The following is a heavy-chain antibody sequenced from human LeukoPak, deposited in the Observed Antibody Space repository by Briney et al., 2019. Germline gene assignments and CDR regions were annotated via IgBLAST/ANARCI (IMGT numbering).Heavy chain of an antibody. Sequence: PGGSLRLSCAASGFTFSSYAMHWVRQAPGKGLEWVAVTSSDGNIKYYADSVKGRFTISRDNSKNTLYLQMNSLRAEDTAVYYCAREYGSVLGDYWGQGTLVTVSS. D-gene: IGHD3-10*01. CDR3: AREYGSVLGDY. V-gene: IGHV3-30-3*01. J-gene: IGHJ4*02. CDR1: GFTFSSYA. CDR2: TSSDGNIK.